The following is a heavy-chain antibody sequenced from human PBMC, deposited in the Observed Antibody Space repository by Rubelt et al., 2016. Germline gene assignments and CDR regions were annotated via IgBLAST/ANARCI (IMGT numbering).Heavy chain of an antibody. CDR3: TRVALESRTYYFDA. J-gene: IGHJ4*02. V-gene: IGHV3-49*02. CDR2: LRSKAYGGTT. Sequence: GLEWVSFLRSKAYGGTTEYAASVKGRLTVSRDDSKNIAYLQISSLKTEDTAVYYCTRVALESRTYYFDAWGQGTLVTVSS. D-gene: IGHD3-22*01.